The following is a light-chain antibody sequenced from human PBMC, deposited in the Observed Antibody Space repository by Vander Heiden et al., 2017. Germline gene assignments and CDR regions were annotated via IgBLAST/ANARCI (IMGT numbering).Light chain of an antibody. CDR1: SSNIGSTY. CDR2: SNN. Sequence: SVLTQPPSTSATPGQRVTISCSGSSSNIGSTYVYWYQQLPGTAPKLLIYSNNQRPSGVPDRFSGAKSGTSASLAISGLRSEDEADYYCAAWDDSLSGPVFGGGTKLTVL. J-gene: IGLJ3*02. V-gene: IGLV1-47*02. CDR3: AAWDDSLSGPV.